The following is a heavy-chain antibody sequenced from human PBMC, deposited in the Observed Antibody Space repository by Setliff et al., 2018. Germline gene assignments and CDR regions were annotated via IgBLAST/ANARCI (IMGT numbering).Heavy chain of an antibody. J-gene: IGHJ5*02. D-gene: IGHD6-6*01. CDR3: ARSRSSSPWNNWFDP. V-gene: IGHV5-51*01. Sequence: GESLTISCKGSGYSFTSYWIGWVRQMPGKGLEWMGIIYPGDSDTRYSPSFQGQVTISADKSISTAYLQWSSLKASDTAMYYCARSRSSSPWNNWFDPWGQGTLVTV. CDR2: IYPGDSDT. CDR1: GYSFTSYW.